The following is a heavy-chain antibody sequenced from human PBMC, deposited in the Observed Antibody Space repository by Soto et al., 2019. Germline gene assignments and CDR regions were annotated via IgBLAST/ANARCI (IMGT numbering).Heavy chain of an antibody. Sequence: GGSLRLSCAASGFTFSSYWMHWVRQAPGKGLVWVSRINSDGSSTSYADSVKGRFTISRDNAKNTLYLQMNSLRAEDTAVYYCAGSGTPYYYYYMDVWGKGTTVTVSS. J-gene: IGHJ6*03. D-gene: IGHD3-10*01. CDR2: INSDGSST. CDR3: AGSGTPYYYYYMDV. V-gene: IGHV3-74*01. CDR1: GFTFSSYW.